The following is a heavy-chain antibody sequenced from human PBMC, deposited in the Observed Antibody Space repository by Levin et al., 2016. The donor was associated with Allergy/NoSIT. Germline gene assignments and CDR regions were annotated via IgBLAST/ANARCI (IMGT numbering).Heavy chain of an antibody. Sequence: GESLKISCKGSGYSFTSYWIGWVRQMPGKGLEWMGIIYPGDSDTRYSPSFQGQVTISADKSISTAYLQWSSLKASDTAMYYCARTSYYDISPRYYGMDVWGQGTTVTVSS. CDR3: ARTSYYDISPRYYGMDV. CDR1: GYSFTSYW. V-gene: IGHV5-51*01. J-gene: IGHJ6*02. D-gene: IGHD3-9*01. CDR2: IYPGDSDT.